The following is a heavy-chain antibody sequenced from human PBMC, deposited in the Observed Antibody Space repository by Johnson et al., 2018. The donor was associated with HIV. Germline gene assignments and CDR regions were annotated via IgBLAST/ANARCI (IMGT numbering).Heavy chain of an antibody. V-gene: IGHV3-13*01. D-gene: IGHD1-26*01. J-gene: IGHJ3*01. CDR3: ARSRWADDAFDG. CDR2: IGTAGDT. CDR1: GFTFSSYD. Sequence: VQLVESGGGLVQPGGSLRLSCAASGFTFSSYDMHWVRQATGKGLEWVSAIGTAGDTYYPGSVKGRFTISRENAKNSLYLQMNSLRAGDTAVYYCARSRWADDAFDGWGQGTMVTVSS.